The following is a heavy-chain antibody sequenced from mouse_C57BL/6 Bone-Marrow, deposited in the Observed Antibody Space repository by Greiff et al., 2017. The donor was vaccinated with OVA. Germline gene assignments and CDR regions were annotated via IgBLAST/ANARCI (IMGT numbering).Heavy chain of an antibody. CDR2: IYPGSGST. J-gene: IGHJ3*01. D-gene: IGHD1-3*01. CDR1: GYTFTSYW. V-gene: IGHV1-55*01. Sequence: VQLQQPGAELVKPGASVKMSCKASGYTFTSYWITWVKQRPGQGLEWIGDIYPGSGSTNYNEKFKSKATLTVDTSSSTAYMQRSSLTAEDSAVYYCARSGSSYFAYWGQGTLVTVSA. CDR3: ARSGSSYFAY.